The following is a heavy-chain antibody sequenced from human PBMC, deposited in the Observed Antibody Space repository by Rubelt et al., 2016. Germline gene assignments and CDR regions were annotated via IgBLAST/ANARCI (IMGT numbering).Heavy chain of an antibody. J-gene: IGHJ6*02. Sequence: AMSWFRQAPGKGLEWVGFIRSKAYSGTTEYAASVKGRFTISRDDSKSIAYLQMNSLKTEDTAVYYCTRGSSGNYYGMDVWGQWTTVTVSS. CDR3: TRGSSGNYYGMDV. CDR1: A. D-gene: IGHD6-6*01. V-gene: IGHV3-49*03. CDR2: IRSKAYSGTT.